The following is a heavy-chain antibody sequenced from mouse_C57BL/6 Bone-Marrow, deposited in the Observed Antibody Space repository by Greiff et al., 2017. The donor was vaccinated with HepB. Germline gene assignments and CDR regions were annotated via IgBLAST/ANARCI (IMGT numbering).Heavy chain of an antibody. CDR2: ISSGGSYT. D-gene: IGHD1-1*01. CDR1: GFTFSSYG. J-gene: IGHJ3*01. CDR3: ARHYAFAY. Sequence: DVKLVESGGDLVKPGGSLKLSCAASGFTFSSYGMSWVRQTPDKRLEWVATISSGGSYTYYPDSVKGRFTISRDNAKNTLYLQMSSLKSEDTAMYYCARHYAFAYWGQGTLVTVSA. V-gene: IGHV5-6*02.